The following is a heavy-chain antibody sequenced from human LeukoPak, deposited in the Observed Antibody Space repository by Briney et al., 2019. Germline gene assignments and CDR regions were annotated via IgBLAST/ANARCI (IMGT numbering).Heavy chain of an antibody. V-gene: IGHV3-53*01. Sequence: GGSLRLSSAASGFTASSNYMSWVRQAPGKGREWGSVIYSGGSTYYADSVKGRFTISRDNSKKTLYLQMNSLRAEDTAVYYCARDFDAFDIWGQGTMVTVSS. CDR1: GFTASSNY. J-gene: IGHJ3*02. CDR3: ARDFDAFDI. CDR2: IYSGGST.